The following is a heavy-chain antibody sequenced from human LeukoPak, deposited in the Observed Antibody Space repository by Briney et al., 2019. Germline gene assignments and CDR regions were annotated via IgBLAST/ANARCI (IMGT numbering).Heavy chain of an antibody. CDR3: AAGGTWGVLKYYNYGMDV. V-gene: IGHV1-58*02. D-gene: IGHD1-1*01. CDR1: GFTFTSSA. CDR2: IVVGSGNT. Sequence: ASVKVSCKASGFTFTSSAMQWVRQARGQRLEWIGWIVVGSGNTNYAQKFQERVTITRDMSTSTAYMELSSLRSEDTAVYYCAAGGTWGVLKYYNYGMDVWGQGTTVTISS. J-gene: IGHJ6*02.